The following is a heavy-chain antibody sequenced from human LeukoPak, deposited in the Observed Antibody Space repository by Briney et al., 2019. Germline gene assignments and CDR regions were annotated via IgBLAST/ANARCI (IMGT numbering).Heavy chain of an antibody. Sequence: SVKVSCKASGGTFSSYAISWVRQAPGQGLEWMGGIIPIFGTANYAQKFQGRVTITTDESTSTAYMELTSLRSEDAAVYYCLLVLRFLEWLFRGYYYMDVWGKGTTVTVSS. V-gene: IGHV1-69*05. CDR2: IIPIFGTA. CDR3: LLVLRFLEWLFRGYYYMDV. CDR1: GGTFSSYA. D-gene: IGHD3-3*01. J-gene: IGHJ6*03.